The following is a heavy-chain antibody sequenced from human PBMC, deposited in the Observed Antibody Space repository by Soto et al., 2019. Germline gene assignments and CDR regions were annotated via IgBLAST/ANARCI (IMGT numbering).Heavy chain of an antibody. Sequence: GGSLRLSCAASGFTFSSYAMSWVRQAPGKGLEWVSAISGSGGSTYYADSVKGRFTISRDNSKNTLYLQMNSLRAEDTAEYYCARAGVVPPTSYYYFGMAVWGQGTTVTVSS. CDR2: ISGSGGST. V-gene: IGHV3-23*01. CDR3: ARAGVVPPTSYYYFGMAV. CDR1: GFTFSSYA. D-gene: IGHD2-15*01. J-gene: IGHJ6*02.